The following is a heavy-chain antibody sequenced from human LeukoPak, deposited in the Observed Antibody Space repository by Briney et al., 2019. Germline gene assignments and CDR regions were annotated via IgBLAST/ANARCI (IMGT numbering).Heavy chain of an antibody. D-gene: IGHD3-22*01. CDR2: ISGSGGST. V-gene: IGHV3-23*01. Sequence: GGSLRLSCAASGFTFSSYAMSWVRQAPGKGLEWVSAISGSGGSTYYADSVKGRFTISRDNSKNTLYLQMNSLRAEDTAVYYCARDLSSGYYNWFDPWGQGTLVTVSS. CDR3: ARDLSSGYYNWFDP. J-gene: IGHJ5*02. CDR1: GFTFSSYA.